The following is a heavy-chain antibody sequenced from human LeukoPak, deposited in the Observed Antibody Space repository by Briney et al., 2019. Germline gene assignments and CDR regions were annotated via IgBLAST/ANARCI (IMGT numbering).Heavy chain of an antibody. D-gene: IGHD5-24*01. CDR3: ARQLRMTSYYYFDY. V-gene: IGHV4-4*07. CDR2: IYTSGST. J-gene: IGHJ4*02. Sequence: SETLSLTCSVSGVSIIGYYWTWIRQPAGKGLEWIGRIYTSGSTNYNPSLKSRVTMSLDTSKNQFSLKLSSVTAADTAVYYCARQLRMTSYYYFDYWGQGTLVTVSS. CDR1: GVSIIGYY.